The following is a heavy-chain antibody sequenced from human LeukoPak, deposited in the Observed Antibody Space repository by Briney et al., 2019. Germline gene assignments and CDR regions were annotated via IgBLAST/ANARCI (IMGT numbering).Heavy chain of an antibody. CDR3: ARVSSSSSWYYYGMDV. D-gene: IGHD6-13*01. CDR2: IYHSGST. CDR1: GYSISSGYY. J-gene: IGHJ6*02. Sequence: PSETLSLTCTVSGYSISSGYYWGWIRPPPGKGLEWIGSIYHSGSTYYNPSLKSRVTISVDTSKNQFSLKLSSVTAADTAVYYCARVSSSSSWYYYGMDVWGQGTTVTVSS. V-gene: IGHV4-38-2*02.